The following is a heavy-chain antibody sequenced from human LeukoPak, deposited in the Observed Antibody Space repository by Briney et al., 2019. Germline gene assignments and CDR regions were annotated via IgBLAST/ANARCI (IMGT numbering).Heavy chain of an antibody. Sequence: GRSLRLSCAASGFTFSSYAMHWVRQAPGKGLEWVAVISYDGSNKYYADSVKGRFTISRDNSKNTLYLQMNSLRAEDTAVYYCAREEGAFGSSYYFDYWGQGTLVTVSS. CDR3: AREEGAFGSSYYFDY. J-gene: IGHJ4*02. CDR1: GFTFSSYA. CDR2: ISYDGSNK. D-gene: IGHD3-10*01. V-gene: IGHV3-30-3*01.